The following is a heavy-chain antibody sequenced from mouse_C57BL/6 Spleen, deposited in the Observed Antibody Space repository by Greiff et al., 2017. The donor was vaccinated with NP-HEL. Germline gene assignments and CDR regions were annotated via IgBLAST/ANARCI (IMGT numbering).Heavy chain of an antibody. Sequence: QVQLQQPGAELVKPGASVKLSCKASGYTFTSYWMQWVKQRPGQGLEWIGEIDPSDSYTNYNQKFKGKATLTVDTSSRTAYMQLSSLTSEDSAVYYCARRKRPLYAMDYWGQGTSVTVSS. J-gene: IGHJ4*01. V-gene: IGHV1-50*01. CDR1: GYTFTSYW. CDR2: IDPSDSYT. CDR3: ARRKRPLYAMDY.